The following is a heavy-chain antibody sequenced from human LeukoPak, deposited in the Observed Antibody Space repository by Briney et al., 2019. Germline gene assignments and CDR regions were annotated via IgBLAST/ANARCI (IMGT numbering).Heavy chain of an antibody. J-gene: IGHJ4*02. CDR3: ARRSGVLDSRDSRYYFDH. D-gene: IGHD3-22*01. Sequence: SETLSLTCIVSGGSISSHYWSWIRQAPGKGLEYIGYIYYSGSTDYNPSLKSRVTISLDTSKNQFSLHLSSVTAADTAVYYCARRSGVLDSRDSRYYFDHWGQGTLVTVSS. CDR2: IYYSGST. V-gene: IGHV4-59*11. CDR1: GGSISSHY.